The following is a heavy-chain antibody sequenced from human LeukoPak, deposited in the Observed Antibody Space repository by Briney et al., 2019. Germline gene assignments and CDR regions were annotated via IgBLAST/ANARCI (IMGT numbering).Heavy chain of an antibody. CDR1: GFTFSSYG. V-gene: IGHV3-30*18. J-gene: IGHJ6*02. D-gene: IGHD4-17*01. CDR2: ISYDGSNK. Sequence: GGSLRLSCAASGFTFSSYGMHWVRQAPGKGLEWVAVISYDGSNKYYAGSVKGRFTISRDNSKNTLYLQMNSLRAEDTAVYYCAKEVYGDYDYYYYGMDVWGQGTTVTVSS. CDR3: AKEVYGDYDYYYYGMDV.